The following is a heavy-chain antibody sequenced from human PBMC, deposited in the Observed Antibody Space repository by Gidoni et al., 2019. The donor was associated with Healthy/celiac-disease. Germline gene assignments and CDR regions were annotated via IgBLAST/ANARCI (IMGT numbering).Heavy chain of an antibody. D-gene: IGHD3-10*01. J-gene: IGHJ4*02. V-gene: IGHV3-73*01. CDR2: IRSKANSFAT. Sequence: EVQLVESGGGLVQPGGSLKLSCAASGFNFSGSAMHWVRQASGKGLGWVARIRSKANSFATAYAASVKGRFTISRDDSKNTAYLQMNSLKTEDTAVYYCNVGITMVRGVITGFDYWGQGTLVTVSS. CDR3: NVGITMVRGVITGFDY. CDR1: GFNFSGSA.